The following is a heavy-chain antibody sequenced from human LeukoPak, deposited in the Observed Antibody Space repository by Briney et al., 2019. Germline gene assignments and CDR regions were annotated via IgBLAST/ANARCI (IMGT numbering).Heavy chain of an antibody. CDR2: ISAYNGNA. D-gene: IGHD2-2*01. CDR3: ARVFAYCSSTSCLDY. J-gene: IGHJ4*02. CDR1: GYTFTSYG. V-gene: IGHV1-18*01. Sequence: ASVKVSYKASGYTFTSYGISWVRQAPGQGLEWMGWISAYNGNADYAQKLQGRVIMTTDTSTSTAYMEVRGLRSDDTAVYYCARVFAYCSSTSCLDYWGQGTLVTVSS.